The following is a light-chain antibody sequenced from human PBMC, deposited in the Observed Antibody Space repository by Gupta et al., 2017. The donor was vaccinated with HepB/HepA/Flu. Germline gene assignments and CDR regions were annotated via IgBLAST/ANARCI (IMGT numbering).Light chain of an antibody. CDR2: AVS. CDR3: QHRDNCFFT. Sequence: DIQMTQSPSSLSASVGDRVTITCRASQSIKNYLNWYQQKPGKAPKVLIYAVSSLQSGVPSRFSGGGSGTDFTLTISRRQPEDFATYYRQHRDNCFFTFGRGTKVEIK. J-gene: IGKJ4*01. V-gene: IGKV1-39*01. CDR1: QSIKNY.